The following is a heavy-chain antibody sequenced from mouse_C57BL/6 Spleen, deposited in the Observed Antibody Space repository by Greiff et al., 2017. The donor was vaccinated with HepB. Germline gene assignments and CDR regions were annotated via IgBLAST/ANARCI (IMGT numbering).Heavy chain of an antibody. V-gene: IGHV5-4*03. D-gene: IGHD2-5*01. CDR1: GFTFSSYA. J-gene: IGHJ1*03. CDR3: ARAGYSNYWYFDV. CDR2: ISDGGSYT. Sequence: EVMLVESGGGLVKPGGSLKLSCAASGFTFSSYAMSWVRQTPEKRLEWVATISDGGSYTYYPDNVKGRFTISRDNAKNNLYLQMSHLKSEDTAMYYCARAGYSNYWYFDVWGTGTTVTVSS.